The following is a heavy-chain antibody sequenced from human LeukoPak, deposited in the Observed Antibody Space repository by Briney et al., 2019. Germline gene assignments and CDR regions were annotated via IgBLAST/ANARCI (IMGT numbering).Heavy chain of an antibody. CDR3: ARNALLWFGELPDY. J-gene: IGHJ4*01. CDR2: INPNSGGT. Sequence: ASVKVSCKASGYTFTGYYMHWVRQAPGQGLEWMGRINPNSGGTNYAQKFQGRVTMTRDTSISTAYMELSRLRSDDTAVYYCARNALLWFGELPDYWGQEPWSPSPQ. CDR1: GYTFTGYY. V-gene: IGHV1-2*06. D-gene: IGHD3-10*01.